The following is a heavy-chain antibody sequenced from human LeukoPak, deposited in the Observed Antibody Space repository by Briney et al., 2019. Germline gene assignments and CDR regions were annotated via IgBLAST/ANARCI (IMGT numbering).Heavy chain of an antibody. D-gene: IGHD3-3*02. V-gene: IGHV3-7*04. CDR3: AMGGAFFNY. CDR2: IKQDGREN. Sequence: QPGGSLRLSCAASGLTVSSNYMSWVRQAPGKGLEWVANIKQDGRENYYVDSVKGRFTISRDNAKNSLYLQMNSLRVEDTAVYYCAMGGAFFNYWGQGILVTVSS. J-gene: IGHJ4*02. CDR1: GLTVSSNY.